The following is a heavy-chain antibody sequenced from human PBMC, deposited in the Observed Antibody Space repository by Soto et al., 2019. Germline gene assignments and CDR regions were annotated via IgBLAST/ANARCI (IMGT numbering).Heavy chain of an antibody. CDR3: ARDGNYYDSSDSY. CDR2: IWYDGSNK. Sequence: QVQLVESGGGVVQPGRSLRLSCAGSGFTFSSYGMHWVRQAPGKGLEWVAVIWYDGSNKYYADSVKGRFTISRDNSKNTLYLQMNSLRAEDTAVYYCARDGNYYDSSDSYWGQGTLVTVSS. J-gene: IGHJ4*02. CDR1: GFTFSSYG. D-gene: IGHD3-22*01. V-gene: IGHV3-33*01.